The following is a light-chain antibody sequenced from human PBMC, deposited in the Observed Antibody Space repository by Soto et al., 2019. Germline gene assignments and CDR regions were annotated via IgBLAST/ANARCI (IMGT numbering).Light chain of an antibody. CDR1: QSVSRY. CDR3: QQFDHSPYT. J-gene: IGKJ2*01. CDR2: GAS. Sequence: VLTQSPGTLSLSPGERATLSCRASQSVSRYLVGYQQKPGQAPRLLIYGASSRASCIPDRFSGSGSGTAFTLTINILGPEDAAVYYCQQFDHSPYTLGQGSKMEIK. V-gene: IGKV3-20*01.